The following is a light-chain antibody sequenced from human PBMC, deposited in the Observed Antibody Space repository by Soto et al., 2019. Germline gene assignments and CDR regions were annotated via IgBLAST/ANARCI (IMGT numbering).Light chain of an antibody. CDR2: DAS. CDR3: QQYNTWPRT. V-gene: IGKV3-11*01. J-gene: IGKJ1*01. CDR1: QSVSGD. Sequence: EIVLTQSPATLSLSPGERATLSCRASQSVSGDLVWYQQKAGQPPRLLIYDASKRATGIPARFSGGGSGTDYTLTISSLEPEDFAVYYCQQYNTWPRTFGQGTKVETK.